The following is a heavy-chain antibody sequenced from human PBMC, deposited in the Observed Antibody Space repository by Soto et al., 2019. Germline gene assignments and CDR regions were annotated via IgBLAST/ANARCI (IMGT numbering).Heavy chain of an antibody. CDR3: ATGSSARADY. Sequence: EVHLVESGGGLVQPGGSLRLSCAASGFTFSTYWMHWVRQAPGQGPVWVSRINGDGSTGYADSVKGRFTISRDNAKNTAYLQMNSLRAEDTAVYYCATGSSARADYWGQGTLVTVSS. CDR2: INGDGST. V-gene: IGHV3-74*01. CDR1: GFTFSTYW. D-gene: IGHD2-2*01. J-gene: IGHJ4*02.